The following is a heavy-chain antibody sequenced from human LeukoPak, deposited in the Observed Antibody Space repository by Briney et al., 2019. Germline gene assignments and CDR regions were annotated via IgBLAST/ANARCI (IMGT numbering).Heavy chain of an antibody. V-gene: IGHV3-48*01. CDR3: ARHMDFWSGYYTPLAY. Sequence: GGSLRLSCAASGFTFSTFGMNWVRQAPGKGLEWVSYISSSSTTIYYADSVKGRFTISRDNAKDSLYLQMNSLRAEDTAVYYCARHMDFWSGYYTPLAYWGQGTLVTVSS. CDR1: GFTFSTFG. CDR2: ISSSSTTI. J-gene: IGHJ4*02. D-gene: IGHD3-3*01.